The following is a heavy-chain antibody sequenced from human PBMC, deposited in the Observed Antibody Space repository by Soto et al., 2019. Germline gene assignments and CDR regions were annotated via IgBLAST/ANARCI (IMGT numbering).Heavy chain of an antibody. CDR3: AKALGSSGWPSFDY. J-gene: IGHJ4*02. V-gene: IGHV3-23*01. CDR2: ISGSGGNT. CDR1: GFTFSSYV. D-gene: IGHD6-19*01. Sequence: PGGSLRLSCVASGFTFSSYVMNWVRQAPGKGLEWVSGISGSGGNTFYADSVKGRFTISRDNSKNTVSPQMNSLRAEDTAVYYCAKALGSSGWPSFDYWGQGTLVTVSS.